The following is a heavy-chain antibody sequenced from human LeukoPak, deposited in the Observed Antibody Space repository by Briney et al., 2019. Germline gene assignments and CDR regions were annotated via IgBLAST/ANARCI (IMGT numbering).Heavy chain of an antibody. CDR3: ARRGYSNYGFDY. CDR2: IYPGDSDT. J-gene: IGHJ4*02. D-gene: IGHD4-11*01. Sequence: GESLKISCRGSGYKFSNHWIGWVRQMPGKGLEWMGIIYPGDSDTRYSPSFQGQVTISADKSISTAYLQWSSLKASDTAMYYCARRGYSNYGFDYWGQGTLVTVSS. CDR1: GYKFSNHW. V-gene: IGHV5-51*01.